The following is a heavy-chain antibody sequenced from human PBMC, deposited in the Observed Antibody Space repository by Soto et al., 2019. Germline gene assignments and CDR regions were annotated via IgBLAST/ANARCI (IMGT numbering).Heavy chain of an antibody. D-gene: IGHD5-18*01. J-gene: IGHJ5*02. CDR3: ARADTAMDPPGS. Sequence: QVQLQESGPGLVKPSDTLSLTCAVSGGSTRHRSYFWGWIRQPPGKGLAWIESVYYSGTSYYNRSLKSRVTITIATSKTQGSLYLNSLTAAITAIYYCARADTAMDPPGSWGQGILVTVSS. V-gene: IGHV4-39*01. CDR1: GGSTRHRSYF. CDR2: VYYSGTS.